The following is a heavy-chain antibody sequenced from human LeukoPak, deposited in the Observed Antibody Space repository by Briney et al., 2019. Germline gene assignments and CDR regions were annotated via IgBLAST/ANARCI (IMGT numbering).Heavy chain of an antibody. D-gene: IGHD3-10*01. CDR1: GFTFSSYA. V-gene: IGHV3-7*01. J-gene: IGHJ3*02. CDR3: AREGFGGAFDI. Sequence: PGGSLRLSCAASGFTFSSYAMSWVRQAPGKGLEWVANIKQDGSEKYYVDSVKGRFTISRDNAKNSLYLQMNSLRAEDTAVYYCAREGFGGAFDIWGQGTMVTVSS. CDR2: IKQDGSEK.